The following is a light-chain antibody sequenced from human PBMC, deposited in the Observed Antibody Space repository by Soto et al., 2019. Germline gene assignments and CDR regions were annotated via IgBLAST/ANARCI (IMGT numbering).Light chain of an antibody. J-gene: IGKJ1*01. CDR3: QQYGSSPWT. CDR2: DAS. Sequence: EIVLTQSPATLSLSPGERATLSCGASQSVSSSYLAWYQQKPGLAPRLLIYDASSRATGIPDRLSGSGSGTDFTLTISRLEPEDFAVYYCQQYGSSPWTFGQGTKVEIK. V-gene: IGKV3D-20*01. CDR1: QSVSSSY.